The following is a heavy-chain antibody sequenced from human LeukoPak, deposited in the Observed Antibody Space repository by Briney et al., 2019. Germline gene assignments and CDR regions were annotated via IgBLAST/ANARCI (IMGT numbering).Heavy chain of an antibody. D-gene: IGHD6-6*01. J-gene: IGHJ4*02. CDR3: ARTASIGARPDY. CDR2: ISGYNGQR. CDR1: GYTFTRDG. V-gene: IGHV1-18*01. Sequence: ASVKVSCKASGYTFTRDGITWVRQAPGQGLEWMGWISGYNGQRRYAQKLQGRVTLTTDTSTSTAYMDLKTLRSDDTAVYYCARTASIGARPDYWGQGTLVTVSS.